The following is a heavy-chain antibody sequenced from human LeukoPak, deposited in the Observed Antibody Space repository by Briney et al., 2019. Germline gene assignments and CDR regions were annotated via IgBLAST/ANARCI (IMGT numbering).Heavy chain of an antibody. V-gene: IGHV4-34*01. CDR3: ARPNTPSSSSWRYYYYYYGMDV. CDR1: GGSFSGYY. J-gene: IGHJ6*02. CDR2: INHSGST. Sequence: SETLSLTCAVYGGSFSGYYWSWIRQPPGKGLEWIGEINHSGSTNYNPSLKSRVTISVDTSKNQFSLKLSSVTAADTAVYYCARPNTPSSSSWRYYYYYYGMDVWGQGTTVTVSS. D-gene: IGHD6-13*01.